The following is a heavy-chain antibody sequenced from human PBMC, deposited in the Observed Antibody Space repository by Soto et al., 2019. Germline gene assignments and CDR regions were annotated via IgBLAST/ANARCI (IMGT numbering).Heavy chain of an antibody. Sequence: GGSLRLSCAASGFTFSSYAMTWVRQAPGKGLEWVSIISSSGDGTYYADYAAPVKGRFTISRDDSKNTLYLQMNSLKTEDTAVYYCTTLNYGIDVWGQGTTVTVSS. CDR1: GFTFSSYA. CDR3: TTLNYGIDV. D-gene: IGHD3-9*01. CDR2: ISSSGDGT. J-gene: IGHJ6*02. V-gene: IGHV3-23*01.